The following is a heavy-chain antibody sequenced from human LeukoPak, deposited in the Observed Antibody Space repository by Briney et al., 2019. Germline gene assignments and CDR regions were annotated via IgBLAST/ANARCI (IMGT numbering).Heavy chain of an antibody. V-gene: IGHV1-69*04. D-gene: IGHD1-26*01. J-gene: IGHJ5*02. CDR3: ARGPFGGSYNNWFDP. CDR2: IIPIFGIA. CDR1: GGTFSSYA. Sequence: ASVKVSCKASGGTFSSYAISWVRQAPGQGLEWMGRIIPIFGIANYAQKFQGRVTITADKSTSTAYMELSSLRSEDTPVYYCARGPFGGSYNNWFDPWGQGTLVTVSS.